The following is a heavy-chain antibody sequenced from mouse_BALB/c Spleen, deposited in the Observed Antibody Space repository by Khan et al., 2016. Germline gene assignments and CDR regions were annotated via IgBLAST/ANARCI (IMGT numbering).Heavy chain of an antibody. CDR2: INTYTGEP. J-gene: IGHJ2*01. CDR1: GYTFTNYG. Sequence: QVQLQQSGPELKKPGETVKISCKASGYTFTNYGMNWVKQAPGKGLKWMGWINTYTGEPTYADDFKGRFAFSLETSASTAYLQINNLKNEDMATYFCARSAYGNYFDYWGQGTTLTVSS. V-gene: IGHV9-1*02. CDR3: ARSAYGNYFDY. D-gene: IGHD2-1*01.